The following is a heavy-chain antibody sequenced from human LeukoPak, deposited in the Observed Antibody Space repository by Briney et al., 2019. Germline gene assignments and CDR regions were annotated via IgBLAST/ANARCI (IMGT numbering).Heavy chain of an antibody. CDR2: IDPNSGGT. V-gene: IGHV1-2*02. CDR3: ARGIYSGIYGRLDP. D-gene: IGHD3-10*01. Sequence: GASVKVSCKASGYTFTAWYIHWVRQAPGQGLEWMGWIDPNSGGTGYAQKFQGRVTLTRDTSIRTAYMDLSRLRSDDTAVYYCARGIYSGIYGRLDPWGQGTLVTVS. CDR1: GYTFTAWY. J-gene: IGHJ5*02.